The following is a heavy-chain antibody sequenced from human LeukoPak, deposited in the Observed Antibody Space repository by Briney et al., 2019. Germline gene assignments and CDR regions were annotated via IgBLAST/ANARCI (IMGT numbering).Heavy chain of an antibody. J-gene: IGHJ6*02. CDR1: GFTFSSYV. V-gene: IGHV3-30-3*01. CDR3: ARVSYCTNGVCYPDYYYGMDV. CDR2: ISYDGSNK. D-gene: IGHD2-8*01. Sequence: GGSLRLSCAASGFTFSSYVMHWVRQAPGKGLEWVAVISYDGSNKYYADSVKGRFTISRDNSKNTLYLQMNSLRAEDTAVYYCARVSYCTNGVCYPDYYYGMDVWGQGTTVTVSS.